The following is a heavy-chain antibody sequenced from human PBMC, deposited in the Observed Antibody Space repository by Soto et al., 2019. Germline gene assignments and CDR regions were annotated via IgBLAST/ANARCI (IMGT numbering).Heavy chain of an antibody. Sequence: QVQLVQSGAEVKKPGASVKVSCKASGYTFTNYGISWVRQAPGQGLEWMGWISAYNGNTNYAQKFKGRVTMTTDTSTSTAYMELRSLISDDTAVYYCARDPMAYCGGDCYSGWFDPWGQGTLVTVSS. D-gene: IGHD2-21*02. CDR1: GYTFTNYG. CDR3: ARDPMAYCGGDCYSGWFDP. CDR2: ISAYNGNT. J-gene: IGHJ5*02. V-gene: IGHV1-18*01.